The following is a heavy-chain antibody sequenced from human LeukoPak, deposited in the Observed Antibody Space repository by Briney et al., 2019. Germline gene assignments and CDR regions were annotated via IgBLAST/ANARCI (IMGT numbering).Heavy chain of an antibody. Sequence: SETLSLTCSVSGRSISSSSSYWAWIRQSPGKGLEWIGSIYTSGTTHFNPSLESRITMSVDPSKNQLSLKLSSVTAADMAVYYCASGDGGYRSGREYYFDYWGRGTLVTVSS. V-gene: IGHV4-39*01. CDR3: ASGDGGYRSGREYYFDY. CDR2: IYTSGTT. CDR1: GRSISSSSSY. J-gene: IGHJ4*02. D-gene: IGHD3-10*01.